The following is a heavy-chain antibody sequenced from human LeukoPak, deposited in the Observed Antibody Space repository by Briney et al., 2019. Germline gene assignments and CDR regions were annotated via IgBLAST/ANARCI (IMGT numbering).Heavy chain of an antibody. J-gene: IGHJ4*02. V-gene: IGHV1-2*02. CDR1: GYTFIDYY. Sequence: ASVKVSCKASGYTFIDYYIHWVRQAPGQGLEWVGWINPNTGGTNYEQKFQGRVTVTRDTSISTAYMELSSLRSDDTAVYYCTRGSVTVGYDYWGQGTLVPVSS. D-gene: IGHD5-12*01. CDR2: INPNTGGT. CDR3: TRGSVTVGYDY.